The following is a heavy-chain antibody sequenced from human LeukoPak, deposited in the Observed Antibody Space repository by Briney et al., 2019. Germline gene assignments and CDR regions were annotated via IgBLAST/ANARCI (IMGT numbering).Heavy chain of an antibody. J-gene: IGHJ4*02. D-gene: IGHD2-2*01. CDR1: GFTFRSYG. V-gene: IGHV3-33*01. CDR2: IWYDGSSK. Sequence: GRSLRLSCAASGFTFRSYGTHWVPQAPAKALEWVAVIWYDGSSKYYADSVKGRFSIPRDNSKNTLYLKMNGLRAEETALYYCAIDTTYCSSTSCTIDYWGRGTLVTVSS. CDR3: AIDTTYCSSTSCTIDY.